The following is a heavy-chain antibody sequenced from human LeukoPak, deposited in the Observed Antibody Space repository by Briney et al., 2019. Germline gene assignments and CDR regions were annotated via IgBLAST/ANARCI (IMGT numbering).Heavy chain of an antibody. Sequence: SGTLSLTCTVSGGSISSSSYYWGWIRQPPGKGLEWIGCIYYSGSTYYNPSLKSRVTISVDTSKNQFSLKLSSVTAADTAVYYCARSRYSSSRWFDPWGQGTLVTVSS. V-gene: IGHV4-39*01. CDR1: GGSISSSSYY. CDR3: ARSRYSSSRWFDP. J-gene: IGHJ5*02. CDR2: IYYSGST. D-gene: IGHD6-6*01.